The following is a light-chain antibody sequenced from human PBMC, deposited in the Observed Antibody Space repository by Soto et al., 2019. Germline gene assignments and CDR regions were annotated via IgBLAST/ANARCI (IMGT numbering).Light chain of an antibody. CDR1: SSDVGAYVY. CDR2: DVY. V-gene: IGLV2-11*01. Sequence: QSALTQPRSVSGSPGQSVTISCPGTSSDVGAYVYVSWYQNQPGSAPKLIIYDVYKRPSGVPDRFSGSKSGDTASLTISGLQADDEADYYCCSYAGTYTYVFGTGTKVTXL. CDR3: CSYAGTYTYV. J-gene: IGLJ1*01.